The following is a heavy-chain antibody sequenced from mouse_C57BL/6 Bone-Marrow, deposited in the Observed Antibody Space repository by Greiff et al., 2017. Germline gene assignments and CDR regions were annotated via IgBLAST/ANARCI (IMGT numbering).Heavy chain of an antibody. Sequence: EVKLVESEGGLVQPGSSMKLSCTASGFTFSDYYMSWVRQVPEKGLEWVANINYDGSSTYYLDSLKSRFIISRDNAKNILYLQMSSLKSEETDTYYCARGKVGEYWYFDVWGTGTTVTVSS. CDR3: ARGKVGEYWYFDV. CDR2: INYDGSST. CDR1: GFTFSDYY. V-gene: IGHV5-16*01. J-gene: IGHJ1*03. D-gene: IGHD2-13*01.